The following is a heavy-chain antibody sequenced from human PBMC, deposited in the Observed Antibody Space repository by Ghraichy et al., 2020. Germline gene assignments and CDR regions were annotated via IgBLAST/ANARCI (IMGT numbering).Heavy chain of an antibody. CDR2: IKQDGSEK. Sequence: GESLNISCAASGFTFSSYWMTWVRQAPGKGLEWGANIKQDGSEKYYVDAVGGASTITRDNAKKSLYLLMNSLRAEDTAVYYCAKSAWEVRPHYYGMDVWGQGTTVTVSS. V-gene: IGHV3-7*03. D-gene: IGHD1-26*01. CDR3: AKSAWEVRPHYYGMDV. CDR1: GFTFSSYW. J-gene: IGHJ6*02.